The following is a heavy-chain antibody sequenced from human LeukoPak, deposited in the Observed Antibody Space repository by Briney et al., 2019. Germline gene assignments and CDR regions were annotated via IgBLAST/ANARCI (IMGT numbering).Heavy chain of an antibody. D-gene: IGHD3-10*01. Sequence: GRSLRLSCSASGFTFGDHAMSWVRQAPGKGLEWVGFIRSKGYGGTTEYAASVEGRFRLSRDDSKSFVYLQMSSLKTEDTAVYYCTRVRSGNDFDYWGQGTLVTVSS. J-gene: IGHJ4*02. CDR1: GFTFGDHA. CDR2: IRSKGYGGTT. CDR3: TRVRSGNDFDY. V-gene: IGHV3-49*04.